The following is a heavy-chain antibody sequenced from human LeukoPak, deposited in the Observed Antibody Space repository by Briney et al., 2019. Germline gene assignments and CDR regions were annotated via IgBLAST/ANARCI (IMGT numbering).Heavy chain of an antibody. CDR2: ISYDGSNK. CDR3: AKPGYCSGGSCYYYFDY. J-gene: IGHJ4*02. D-gene: IGHD2-15*01. V-gene: IGHV3-30*18. Sequence: PGGSLRLSCAASGFTFSSYGMHWVRQAPGKGLEWEAVISYDGSNKYYADSVKGRFTISRDNSKNTLYLQMNSLRAEDTAVYYCAKPGYCSGGSCYYYFDYWGQGTLVTVSS. CDR1: GFTFSSYG.